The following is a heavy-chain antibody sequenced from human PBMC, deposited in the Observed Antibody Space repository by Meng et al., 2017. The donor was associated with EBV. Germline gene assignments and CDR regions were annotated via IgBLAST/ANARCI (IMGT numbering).Heavy chain of an antibody. CDR2: ISSSGSTI. CDR1: GFNFSDYY. D-gene: IGHD6-13*01. CDR3: AKDLAGGIAVDY. J-gene: IGHJ4*02. Sequence: QVQLVGFGGGLVKPGGALRFSCAASGFNFSDYYMSWIRQAPGKGLEWVSYISSSGSTIYYADSVKGRFTISRDNAKNSLYLQMNSLRAEDTAVYYCAKDLAGGIAVDYWGQGTLVTVSS. V-gene: IGHV3-11*01.